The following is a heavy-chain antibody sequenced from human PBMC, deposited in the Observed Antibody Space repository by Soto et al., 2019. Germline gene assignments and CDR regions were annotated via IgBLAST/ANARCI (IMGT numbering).Heavy chain of an antibody. J-gene: IGHJ6*02. CDR1: GFTFSSYG. V-gene: IGHV3-30*18. D-gene: IGHD1-26*01. CDR2: ISYDGSNK. CDR3: AKTVGANTDYYYGMDV. Sequence: GSLRLSCAASGFTFSSYGMHWVRQAPGKGLEWVAVISYDGSNKYYADSVKGRFTISRDNSKNTLYLQMNSLRAEDTAVYYCAKTVGANTDYYYGMDVWGQGTTVTVSS.